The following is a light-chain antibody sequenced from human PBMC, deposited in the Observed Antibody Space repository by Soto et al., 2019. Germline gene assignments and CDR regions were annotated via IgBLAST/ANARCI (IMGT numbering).Light chain of an antibody. CDR1: QSLSSN. CDR3: QQRSSRPPTIT. J-gene: IGKJ5*01. Sequence: EIVMTQSPATLSVSPGERSTLSCMASQSLSSNLAWYQQKPGQAPRLLIYDASYRATDIPPRFSGSGSGTDFTLTISSLEPEDFAVYYCQQRSSRPPTITFGQVTRLEIK. CDR2: DAS. V-gene: IGKV3-11*01.